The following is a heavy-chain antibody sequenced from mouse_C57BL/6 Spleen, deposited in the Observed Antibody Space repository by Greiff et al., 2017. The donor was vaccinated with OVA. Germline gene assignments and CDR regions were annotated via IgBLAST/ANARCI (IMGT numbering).Heavy chain of an antibody. J-gene: IGHJ1*03. Sequence: VQLQQPGAELVMPGASVKLSCKASGYTFTSYWMHWVKQRPGQGLEWIGEIDPSASYTNYNQKFKGKSTLTVDKSSSTACMQLSSLTSEDSAVYYCARLRNGYSWYFDVWGTGTTVTVSS. CDR3: ARLRNGYSWYFDV. CDR2: IDPSASYT. CDR1: GYTFTSYW. D-gene: IGHD2-3*01. V-gene: IGHV1-69*01.